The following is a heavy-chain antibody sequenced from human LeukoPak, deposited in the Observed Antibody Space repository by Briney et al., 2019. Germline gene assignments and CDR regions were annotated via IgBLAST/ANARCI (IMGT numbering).Heavy chain of an antibody. V-gene: IGHV4-59*08. CDR1: GGSFSGCY. D-gene: IGHD5-12*01. J-gene: IGHJ3*02. CDR2: IYYSGST. CDR3: ARRRRDGYLEKPSNAFDI. Sequence: SETLSLTCAVYGGSFSGCYWSWIRQPPGKGLEWIGYIYYSGSTNYNPSLKSRVTISVDTSKNQFSLKLSSVTAADTAVYYCARRRRDGYLEKPSNAFDIWGQGTMVTVSS.